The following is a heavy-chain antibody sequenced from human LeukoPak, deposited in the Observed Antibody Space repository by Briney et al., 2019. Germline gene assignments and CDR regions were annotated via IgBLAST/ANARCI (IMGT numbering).Heavy chain of an antibody. V-gene: IGHV3-66*02. CDR2: IYSGGST. Sequence: PGGSLRFSCAASGFTVSSNYMSWVRQAPGKGLEWVSVIYSGGSTYYADSVKGRFTISRDNSKNTLYLQMNSLRAEDTAVYYCARDLVGVAAAKYYYYYMDVWGKGTTVTVSS. J-gene: IGHJ6*03. CDR1: GFTVSSNY. CDR3: ARDLVGVAAAKYYYYYMDV. D-gene: IGHD2-15*01.